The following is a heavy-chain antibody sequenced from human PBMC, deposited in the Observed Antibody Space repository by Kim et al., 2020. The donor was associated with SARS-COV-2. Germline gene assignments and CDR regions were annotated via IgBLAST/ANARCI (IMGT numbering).Heavy chain of an antibody. Sequence: GGSLRLSCVVSGFIVSDRNMKWVRQAPGKGLECVSVLYSDGRTYYADSMRGRFIISRDNSRNTLYLQMNSLRTEDTALYYCVTNPGYSGQGTLVTVPS. CDR2: LYSDGRT. D-gene: IGHD7-27*01. CDR3: VTNPGY. CDR1: GFIVSDRN. J-gene: IGHJ4*02. V-gene: IGHV3-66*01.